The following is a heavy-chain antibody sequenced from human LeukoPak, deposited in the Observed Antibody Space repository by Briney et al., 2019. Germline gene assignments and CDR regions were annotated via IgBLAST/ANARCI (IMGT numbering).Heavy chain of an antibody. J-gene: IGHJ4*02. D-gene: IGHD5-24*01. Sequence: ASVKVSCKASGGTFSSYAISWVRQAPGQRLEWMGRIITIFGTANYAQKFQGRVTITADKSTSTAYMELSSLRSEETAVYYFARTEMATPRFDYWGQGTLVTVSS. CDR2: IITIFGTA. V-gene: IGHV1-69*06. CDR1: GGTFSSYA. CDR3: ARTEMATPRFDY.